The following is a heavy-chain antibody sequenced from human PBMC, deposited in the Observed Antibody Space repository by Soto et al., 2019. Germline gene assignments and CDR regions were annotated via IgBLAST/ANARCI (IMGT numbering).Heavy chain of an antibody. Sequence: EVQLVESGGGLVQPGGSLRLSCAASGFTFSSYDMHWVRQATGKGLEWVSAIGTAGDTYYPGSVKGRFTISRENAKNSLYLQMNSLRAGDTAVYYCARAPGYCSGGSCFPYFDYWGQGTLVTVSS. CDR3: ARAPGYCSGGSCFPYFDY. CDR1: GFTFSSYD. J-gene: IGHJ4*02. D-gene: IGHD2-15*01. CDR2: IGTAGDT. V-gene: IGHV3-13*01.